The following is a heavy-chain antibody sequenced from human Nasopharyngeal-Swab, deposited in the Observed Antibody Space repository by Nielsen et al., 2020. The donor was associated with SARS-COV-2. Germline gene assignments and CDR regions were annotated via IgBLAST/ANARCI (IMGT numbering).Heavy chain of an antibody. CDR3: AKDQGSGWLQSYYYYYGMDV. D-gene: IGHD6-19*01. V-gene: IGHV3-30*18. CDR2: ISYDGSNK. Sequence: GESLKISCAASGFTFSSYGMHWVRQAPGKGLEWVAVISYDGSNKYYADSVKGRFTISRDNSKNTLYLQMNSLRAEDTAVYYCAKDQGSGWLQSYYYYYGMDVWGQGTTVTVSS. CDR1: GFTFSSYG. J-gene: IGHJ6*02.